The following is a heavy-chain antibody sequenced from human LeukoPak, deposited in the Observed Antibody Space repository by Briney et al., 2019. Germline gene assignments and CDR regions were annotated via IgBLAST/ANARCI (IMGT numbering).Heavy chain of an antibody. V-gene: IGHV3-53*01. J-gene: IGHJ4*02. CDR2: IYSGGST. Sequence: GGSLRLSCAASGFTVSTNYMSWVRQAPGKGLECVSVIYSGGSTYYADSVKGRFTISRDNSKNTVYLQMNSLRAEDTAVYYCARDCCGYSYNYWGQGTLVTVSS. D-gene: IGHD5-18*01. CDR3: ARDCCGYSYNY. CDR1: GFTVSTNY.